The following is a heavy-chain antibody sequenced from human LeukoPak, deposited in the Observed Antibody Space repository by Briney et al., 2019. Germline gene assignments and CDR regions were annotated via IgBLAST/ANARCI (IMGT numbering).Heavy chain of an antibody. CDR3: ARGPEEWRVLPLNWFDP. J-gene: IGHJ5*02. D-gene: IGHD6-19*01. CDR2: INPNSGGT. CDR1: GYTFTGYY. Sequence: ASVKVSCKASGYTFTGYYMHWVRQAPGQGLEWMGWINPNSGGTNYAQKFQGRVTMTRDTSISTAFMELSRLRSDDTAVYYRARGPEEWRVLPLNWFDPWGQGTLITVSS. V-gene: IGHV1-2*02.